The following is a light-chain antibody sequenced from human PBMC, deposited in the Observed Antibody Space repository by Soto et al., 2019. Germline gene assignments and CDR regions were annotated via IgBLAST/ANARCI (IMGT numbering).Light chain of an antibody. CDR2: AST. CDR1: QRIPTS. CDR3: QQRNVWPPIT. J-gene: IGKJ5*01. V-gene: IGKV3-11*01. Sequence: VLTQSPATLSLSPGERPTLSCRASQRIPTSLAWYQQKPGQPPRLVVYASTLRANGVPDRFGGSRSGTEFTLTINNLEPEDFAVYYCQQRNVWPPITFGQGTRLEIK.